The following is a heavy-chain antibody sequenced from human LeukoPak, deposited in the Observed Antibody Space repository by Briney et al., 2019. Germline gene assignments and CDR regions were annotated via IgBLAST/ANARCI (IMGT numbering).Heavy chain of an antibody. J-gene: IGHJ4*02. D-gene: IGHD2-21*01. CDR1: GFTFSSYS. Sequence: PTGGSLRLSCAASGFTFSSYSMNWVRLAPGTGLEWASTITKSGGSTYYADSVKGRFTISRDNSKDTLYLQMNSLRAEDTAVYYCANVVGGYWGQGTLVTVSS. CDR2: ITKSGGST. V-gene: IGHV3-23*01. CDR3: ANVVGGY.